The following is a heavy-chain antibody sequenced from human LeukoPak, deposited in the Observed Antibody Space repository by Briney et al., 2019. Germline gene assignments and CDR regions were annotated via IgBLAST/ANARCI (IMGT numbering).Heavy chain of an antibody. V-gene: IGHV1-69*13. CDR2: IIPIFGTA. D-gene: IGHD7-27*01. Sequence: GASVKVSCKASGGTFSSYAISWVRQAPGQGLEWMGGIIPIFGTANYAQKFQGRVTITADESTSTAYMELSSLRSEDTAVYYCARDYGTGYGWFDPWGQGTLVTVSS. CDR1: GGTFSSYA. CDR3: ARDYGTGYGWFDP. J-gene: IGHJ5*02.